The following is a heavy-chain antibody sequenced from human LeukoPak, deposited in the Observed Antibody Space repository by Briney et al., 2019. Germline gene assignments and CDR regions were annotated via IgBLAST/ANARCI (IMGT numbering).Heavy chain of an antibody. CDR3: ARAVTSTEGY. J-gene: IGHJ4*02. CDR1: GFVFSSYW. V-gene: IGHV3-7*03. CDR2: TNEGGSGK. Sequence: GGSLGLSCAASGFVFSSYWMTWVRQAPGKGLEWVASTNEGGSGKYYVDSVKGRFTISRDNAQKSLYLEMHSLRVEDTAVYYCARAVTSTEGYWGQGTLVTVSS.